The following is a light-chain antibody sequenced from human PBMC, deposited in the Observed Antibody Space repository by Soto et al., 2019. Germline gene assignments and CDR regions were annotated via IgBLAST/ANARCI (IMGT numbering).Light chain of an antibody. J-gene: IGKJ1*01. CDR1: QSVSSSF. Sequence: VLTQSPDTLSLSPGERATLSCRASQSVSSSFLSWYQQKPGQAPRLLIYGASSRATGISERFSGSGSGTDFTLTIARLEPEDFVVYYCQHYGSLPRPWTFGQGTKVDIK. V-gene: IGKV3-20*01. CDR2: GAS. CDR3: QHYGSLPRPWT.